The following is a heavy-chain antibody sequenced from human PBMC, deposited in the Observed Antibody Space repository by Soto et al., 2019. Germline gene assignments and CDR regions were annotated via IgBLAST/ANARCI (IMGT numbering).Heavy chain of an antibody. Sequence: QVQLVESGGGVVQAGRSLRLSCAASGFTFSNYCMHWVRQTPGKGLEWVALILYDGSNKYYADSVKGRFTISRDNSKNTLYLQVSSLRAEDTAVYYCAKSRDAYNFYFYYGMDVWGQGTTVTVSS. J-gene: IGHJ6*02. D-gene: IGHD2-2*01. V-gene: IGHV3-30*18. CDR3: AKSRDAYNFYFYYGMDV. CDR2: ILYDGSNK. CDR1: GFTFSNYC.